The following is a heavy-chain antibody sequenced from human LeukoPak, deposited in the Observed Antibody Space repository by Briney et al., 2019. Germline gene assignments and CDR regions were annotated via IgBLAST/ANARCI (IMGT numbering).Heavy chain of an antibody. V-gene: IGHV1-46*01. CDR1: GYTFTSYY. D-gene: IGHD6-6*01. Sequence: ASVKVSCKASGYTFTSYYMHWVRQAPGQGLEWMGIINPSGGSTSYAQKFQGRVTMTRDTSTSTVYMELSSLRSEDTAVYYCAREYGDSSSSLNWFDPWGQGTLVTVSS. CDR3: AREYGDSSSSLNWFDP. CDR2: INPSGGST. J-gene: IGHJ5*02.